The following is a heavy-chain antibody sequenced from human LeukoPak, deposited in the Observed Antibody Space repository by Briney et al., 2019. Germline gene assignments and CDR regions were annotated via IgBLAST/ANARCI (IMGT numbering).Heavy chain of an antibody. J-gene: IGHJ4*02. CDR1: GFTVSSNY. CDR3: ARAFHSDGSGYYSGFY. CDR2: IYSGGST. D-gene: IGHD3-22*01. Sequence: GGSLRLSCAASGFTVSSNYMSWVRQAPGKGLEWVSVIYSGGSTYYADSVKGRFTISRDNSKNTVFLQMNSLRAEDTAVYYCARAFHSDGSGYYSGFYCGQGTLVTVSS. V-gene: IGHV3-53*01.